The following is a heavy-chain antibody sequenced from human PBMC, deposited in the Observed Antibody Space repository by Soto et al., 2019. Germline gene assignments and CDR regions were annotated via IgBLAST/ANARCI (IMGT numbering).Heavy chain of an antibody. V-gene: IGHV3-11*01. CDR1: GFTFSDYY. D-gene: IGHD1-26*01. CDR2: ISSSGSTI. J-gene: IGHJ6*03. CDR3: ARILHVHYYYYYYMDV. Sequence: GGSLRLSCAASGFTFSDYYMSWIRQAPGKGLEWVSYISSSGSTIYYADSVKGRFTISRDNAKNSLYLQMNSLRAEDTAVYYCARILHVHYYYYYYMDVWGKGTTVTISS.